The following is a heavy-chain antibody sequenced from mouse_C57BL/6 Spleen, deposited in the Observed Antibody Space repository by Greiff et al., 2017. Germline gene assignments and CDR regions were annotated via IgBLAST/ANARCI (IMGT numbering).Heavy chain of an antibody. Sequence: QVQLQQPGAELVMPGASVKLSCKASGYTFTSYWMHWVKQRPGQGLEWIGEIDPSDSYTNYNQKFKGKSTLTVAKSSSTAYMQLSSLTSEDSAVYYCARWADAPYYFDYWGQGTTLTVSS. CDR1: GYTFTSYW. CDR2: IDPSDSYT. V-gene: IGHV1-69*01. J-gene: IGHJ2*01. CDR3: ARWADAPYYFDY.